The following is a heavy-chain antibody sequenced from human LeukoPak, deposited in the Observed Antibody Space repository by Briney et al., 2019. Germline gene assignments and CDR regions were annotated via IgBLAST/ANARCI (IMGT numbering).Heavy chain of an antibody. CDR3: ARSYYDILTGYYNDAFDI. CDR2: INPSGGST. CDR1: GYTFTSYY. J-gene: IGHJ3*02. V-gene: IGHV1-46*01. Sequence: GASVTVSCKASGYTFTSYYMHWVRQAPGQGLEWMGLINPSGGSTSYAQKFQGRVTMTRDTSTSTVYMELSSLRSEDTAVYYCARSYYDILTGYYNDAFDIWGQGTMVTVSS. D-gene: IGHD3-9*01.